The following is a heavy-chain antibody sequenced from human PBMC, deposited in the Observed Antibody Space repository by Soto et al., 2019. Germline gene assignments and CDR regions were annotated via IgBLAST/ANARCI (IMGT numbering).Heavy chain of an antibody. CDR3: ARIRSIAAAADYYYYYMDV. V-gene: IGHV4-39*01. Sequence: SETLSLTCTVSGGSISSSSYYWGWIRQPPGKGLEWIGSIYYSGSTYYNPSLKSRVTISVDTSKNQFSLKLSSVTAADTAVYYCARIRSIAAAADYYYYYMDVWGKGTTVTVSS. CDR2: IYYSGST. CDR1: GGSISSSSYY. D-gene: IGHD6-13*01. J-gene: IGHJ6*03.